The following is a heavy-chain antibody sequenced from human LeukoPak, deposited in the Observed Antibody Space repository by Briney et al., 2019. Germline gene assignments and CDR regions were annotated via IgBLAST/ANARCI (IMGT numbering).Heavy chain of an antibody. CDR3: ARSGGSGWYSTGYFQH. CDR1: GYTFTSYG. CDR2: ISAYNGNT. J-gene: IGHJ1*01. D-gene: IGHD6-19*01. V-gene: IGHV1-18*04. Sequence: ASVKVSCKASGYTFTSYGISWVRQAPGQGLEWMGWISAYNGNTNYAQKLQGRVTMTTDTSTSTAYMELRSLRSDDTVVYYCARSGGSGWYSTGYFQHWGQGTLVTVSS.